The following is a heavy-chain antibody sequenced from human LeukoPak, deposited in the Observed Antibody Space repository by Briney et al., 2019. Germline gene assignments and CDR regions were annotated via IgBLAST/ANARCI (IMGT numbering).Heavy chain of an antibody. J-gene: IGHJ4*02. V-gene: IGHV1-69*13. Sequence: SVKVSCKASGGTFSSYAISWVRQAPGQGLEWMGGIIPIFGTANYAQKFQGRVTITADESTSTAYMELSSLRSEDTAVYYCARGSRRIAVAIAYYFDYWGQGTLVTVSS. CDR1: GGTFSSYA. D-gene: IGHD6-19*01. CDR3: ARGSRRIAVAIAYYFDY. CDR2: IIPIFGTA.